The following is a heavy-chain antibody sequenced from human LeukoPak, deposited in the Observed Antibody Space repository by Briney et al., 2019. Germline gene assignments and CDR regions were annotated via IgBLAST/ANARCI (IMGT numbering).Heavy chain of an antibody. D-gene: IGHD5-18*01. CDR2: ISYDGSNK. Sequence: GGSLRLSCAASGFTFSSYAMHWVRQAPGKGLEWVAVISYDGSNKYYADSVKGRFTISRDNSKNTLYLQMNSLRAEDTAVYYCARGQTRGYSYGEYFDYWGQGTLVTVSS. CDR3: ARGQTRGYSYGEYFDY. V-gene: IGHV3-30*04. CDR1: GFTFSSYA. J-gene: IGHJ4*02.